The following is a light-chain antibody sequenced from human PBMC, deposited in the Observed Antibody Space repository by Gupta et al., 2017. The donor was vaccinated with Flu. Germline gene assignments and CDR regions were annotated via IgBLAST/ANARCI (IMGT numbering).Light chain of an antibody. CDR2: EVS. CDR3: SSYTSSSTRVV. Sequence: SPLTQPASLSGSPGPASTIACTGTSSDVSGYNYVSWYQQQPGKAPKLMIYEVSDRPSGVSNRFSGSKSGNTASLTICGLQAEDEADYYCSSYTSSSTRVVFGGGTKLTVL. V-gene: IGLV2-14*01. J-gene: IGLJ2*01. CDR1: SSDVSGYNY.